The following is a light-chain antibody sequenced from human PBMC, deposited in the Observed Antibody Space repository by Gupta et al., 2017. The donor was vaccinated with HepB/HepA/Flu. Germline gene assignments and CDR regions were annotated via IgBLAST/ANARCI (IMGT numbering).Light chain of an antibody. CDR1: NSDIAAYDY. V-gene: IGLV2-14*01. Sequence: QSALTQAASVSGSPGQSITISCTGTNSDIAAYDYVSWYQQHPDKAPKLMIYDVSSRPSGVSNRFSGSKSGNTASLTISGLQAEDEADYYCCSYTTSSTLVFGGGTKLT. CDR2: DVS. J-gene: IGLJ3*02. CDR3: CSYTTSSTLV.